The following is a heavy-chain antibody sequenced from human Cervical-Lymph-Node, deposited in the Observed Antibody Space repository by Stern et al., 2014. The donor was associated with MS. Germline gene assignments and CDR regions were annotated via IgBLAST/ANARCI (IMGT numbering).Heavy chain of an antibody. Sequence: EVQLVESGGGLVQPGGSLRLSCAASGFTFSSYAMHWVRQAPGKGLEYVSVISSNGGSTYYANSVKGRFTSSRDNSKNTLYLHMGSLRVEDMAVYYCARGVTYCGGDCYGWYFDLWGRGTLVTVSS. CDR1: GFTFSSYA. CDR3: ARGVTYCGGDCYGWYFDL. V-gene: IGHV3-64*01. CDR2: ISSNGGST. D-gene: IGHD2-21*02. J-gene: IGHJ2*01.